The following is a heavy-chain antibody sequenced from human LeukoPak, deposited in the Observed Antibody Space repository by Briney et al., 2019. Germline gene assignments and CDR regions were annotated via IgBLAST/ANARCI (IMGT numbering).Heavy chain of an antibody. CDR2: ISAYNGNT. CDR3: ARGVAARDDAFDI. J-gene: IGHJ3*02. D-gene: IGHD6-6*01. CDR1: GYTFTGYY. Sequence: GASVKVSCKASGYTFTGYYMHWVRQAPGQGLEWMGWISAYNGNTNYAQKLQGRVTMTTDTSTSTAYMELRSLRSDDTAVYYCARGVAARDDAFDIWGQGTMVTVSS. V-gene: IGHV1-18*04.